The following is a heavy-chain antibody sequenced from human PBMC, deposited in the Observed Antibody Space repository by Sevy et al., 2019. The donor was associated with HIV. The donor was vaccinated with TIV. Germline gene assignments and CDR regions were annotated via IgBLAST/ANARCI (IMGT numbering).Heavy chain of an antibody. D-gene: IGHD1-1*01. CDR2: VSYDGSTK. CDR1: GFIFSNYG. Sequence: GGSLRLSCAASGFIFSNYGMHWVRQAPGKGLEWVAVVSYDGSTKYYTGSVRGRFNISRDNSKNTVYLQMNSLRVEDTAVYYCAKGSKATGSAFDIWGQGTMVTVSS. V-gene: IGHV3-30*18. J-gene: IGHJ3*02. CDR3: AKGSKATGSAFDI.